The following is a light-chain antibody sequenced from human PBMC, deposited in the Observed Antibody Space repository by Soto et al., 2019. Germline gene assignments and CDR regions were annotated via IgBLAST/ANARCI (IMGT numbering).Light chain of an antibody. J-gene: IGKJ2*01. V-gene: IGKV3-20*01. CDR3: HQYGSSPPYT. CDR2: GSS. Sequence: EVVLTQSPGTLSLSPGERVTLSCRASQSIINNYLAWYQQRPGQAPRLLIYGSSDRATGIPDRFSGSGSGTHFPLTISRLEPEDCAVYYRHQYGSSPPYTFGQGTKVEI. CDR1: QSIINNY.